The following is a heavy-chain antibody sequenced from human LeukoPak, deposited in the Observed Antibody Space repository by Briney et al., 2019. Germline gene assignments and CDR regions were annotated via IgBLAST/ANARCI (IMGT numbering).Heavy chain of an antibody. CDR2: ISWNSGSI. CDR3: ARVGCTGGNCYYYYYMDV. CDR1: GFTFDDYA. Sequence: GGSLRLSCAASGFTFDDYAMHWVRQAPGKGLEWVSGISWNSGSIGYADSVKGRFTISRDNAKNSLYLQMNSLRAEDTAVYYCARVGCTGGNCYYYYYMDVWGKGTTVTVSS. D-gene: IGHD2-8*02. V-gene: IGHV3-9*01. J-gene: IGHJ6*03.